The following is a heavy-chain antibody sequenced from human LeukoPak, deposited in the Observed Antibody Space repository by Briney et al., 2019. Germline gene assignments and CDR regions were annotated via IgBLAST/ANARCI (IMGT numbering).Heavy chain of an antibody. CDR3: TRGAGWLIVY. J-gene: IGHJ4*02. Sequence: PETLSLTCTESRDSLTVYYRGSVWPTPRGGLGRVGYFYNSGNSTYNPSLKRRVTISVDTSKEHFSLKVNSVTAADTAVFYCTRGAGWLIVYWGQGILDADSS. V-gene: IGHV4-59*01. CDR2: FYNSGNS. D-gene: IGHD3-16*02. CDR1: RDSLTVYY.